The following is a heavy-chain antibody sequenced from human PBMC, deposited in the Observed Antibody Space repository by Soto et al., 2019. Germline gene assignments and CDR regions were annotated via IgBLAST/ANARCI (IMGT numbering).Heavy chain of an antibody. CDR2: IKQDGSEK. Sequence: PGGSLRLSCAASGFTFSSYWMSWVRQAPGKGLEWVANIKQDGSEKYYVDSVKGRFTISRDNAKNSLYLQMNSLRAEDTAAYYCARSNYDILTGYYPFFDYWGQGTLVTVSS. V-gene: IGHV3-7*01. CDR3: ARSNYDILTGYYPFFDY. CDR1: GFTFSSYW. J-gene: IGHJ4*02. D-gene: IGHD3-9*01.